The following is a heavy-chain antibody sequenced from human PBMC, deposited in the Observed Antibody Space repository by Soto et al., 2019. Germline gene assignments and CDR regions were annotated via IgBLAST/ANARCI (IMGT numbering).Heavy chain of an antibody. CDR2: IIPMFSIV. D-gene: IGHD3-9*01. V-gene: IGHV1-69*12. J-gene: IGHJ4*02. Sequence: QVHLVQSGTEARKPGSSVNVSCETSGGNFNSYGFNWVRQVPGQRLEWMGGIIPMFSIVKVGQIFQPRVVFIAAPTTGIAYMQLTRPTADNTAVYYCAGEVGGTGLQFWGQGTLVSVSS. CDR3: AGEVGGTGLQF. CDR1: GGNFNSYG.